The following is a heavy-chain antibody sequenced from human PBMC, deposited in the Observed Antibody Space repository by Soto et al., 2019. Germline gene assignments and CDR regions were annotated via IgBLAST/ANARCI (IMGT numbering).Heavy chain of an antibody. V-gene: IGHV4-30-2*01. J-gene: IGHJ4*02. Sequence: QLQLQESGSGLVKPSQTLSLTCAVSGGSISSGGYSWSWIRQPPGKGLEWIGYIYHSGSTYYNPXXKRRITISVDXXKXQXXLKLSSVTAADTAVYYCARSYYYDSSGYHVSHFDYWGQGTLVTVSS. CDR1: GGSISSGGYS. CDR2: IYHSGST. D-gene: IGHD3-22*01. CDR3: ARSYYYDSSGYHVSHFDY.